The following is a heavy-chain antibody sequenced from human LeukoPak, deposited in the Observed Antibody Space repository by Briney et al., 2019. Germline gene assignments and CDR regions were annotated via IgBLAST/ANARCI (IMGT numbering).Heavy chain of an antibody. J-gene: IGHJ3*01. D-gene: IGHD6-19*01. CDR1: GGSISISGFY. Sequence: TLSLTCSVSGGSISISGFYWNWIRQLPGKGLEWIRYTYNSGNTYYNPSFGSRVTISTDTSMNQFFLKSHSVTAADTAVYYCARSSGWRDAFDFWGRGTMVTVSS. CDR3: ARSSGWRDAFDF. V-gene: IGHV4-31*03. CDR2: TYNSGNT.